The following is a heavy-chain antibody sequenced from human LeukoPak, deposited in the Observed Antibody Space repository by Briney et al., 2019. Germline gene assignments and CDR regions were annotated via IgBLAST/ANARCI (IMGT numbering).Heavy chain of an antibody. D-gene: IGHD3-10*01. J-gene: IGHJ4*02. CDR2: MNPNSGNT. CDR1: GYTFTSYD. Sequence: ASVKVSCKASGYTFTSYDINWVRQATGQGLEWMGWMNPNSGNTGYAQKFQGRVTITRNTSISTAYMELSRLRSDDTAVYYCAREISTYYYGSGSYYDYWGQGTLVTVSS. V-gene: IGHV1-8*03. CDR3: AREISTYYYGSGSYYDY.